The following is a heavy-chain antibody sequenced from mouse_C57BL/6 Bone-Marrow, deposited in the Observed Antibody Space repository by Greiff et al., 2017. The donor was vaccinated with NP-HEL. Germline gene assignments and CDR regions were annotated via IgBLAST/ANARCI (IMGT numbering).Heavy chain of an antibody. CDR1: GYTFTDYE. D-gene: IGHD4-1*01. Sequence: VQVVESGAELVRPGASVTLSCKASGYTFTDYEMHWVKQTPVHGLEWIGAIDPETGGTAYNQKFKGKAILTADKSSSTAYMELRSLTSEDSAVYYCTRQGNWDLFAYWGQGTLVTVSA. CDR2: IDPETGGT. CDR3: TRQGNWDLFAY. V-gene: IGHV1-15*01. J-gene: IGHJ3*01.